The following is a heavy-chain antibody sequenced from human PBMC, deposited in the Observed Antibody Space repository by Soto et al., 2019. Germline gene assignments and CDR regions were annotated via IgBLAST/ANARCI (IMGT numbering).Heavy chain of an antibody. CDR1: GFTFSSYG. D-gene: IGHD3-10*01. CDR3: APWFGAFDY. Sequence: QVQLVESGGGVVQPGRSLRLSCAASGFTFSSYGMHWVRQAPGKGLEWVAVISYDGSNKYYADSVKGRFTISRDNSKKTLYLQMNSLRAADTAVYYCAPWFGAFDYWGQGTLVTVSS. J-gene: IGHJ4*02. CDR2: ISYDGSNK. V-gene: IGHV3-30*03.